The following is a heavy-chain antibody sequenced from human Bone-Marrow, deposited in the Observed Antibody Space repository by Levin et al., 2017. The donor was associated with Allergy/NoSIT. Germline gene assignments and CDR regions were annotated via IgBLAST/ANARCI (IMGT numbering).Heavy chain of an antibody. Sequence: GESLKISCTVSGFTLSNFGMHWVRQAPGKGLEWVANIGHDEGSNFYADSVQGRFTISRDNSRNTLYLQMKSLRGEDTAVYFCARGGYTAPSYHYGMGVWGQGTTVIVSS. V-gene: IGHV3-33*01. D-gene: IGHD5-12*01. CDR2: IGHDEGSN. CDR3: ARGGYTAPSYHYGMGV. CDR1: GFTLSNFG. J-gene: IGHJ6*02.